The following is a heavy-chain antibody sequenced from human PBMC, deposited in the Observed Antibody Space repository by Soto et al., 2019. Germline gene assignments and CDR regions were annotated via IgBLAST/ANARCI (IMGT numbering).Heavy chain of an antibody. CDR3: ARGTWLVQDYFDY. CDR1: GFTFSSYG. V-gene: IGHV3-33*01. CDR2: IWYDGSNK. D-gene: IGHD6-19*01. J-gene: IGHJ4*02. Sequence: GGSLRLSCAASGFTFSSYGMHWVRQAPGKGLEWVAVIWYDGSNKYYADSVKGRFTISRDNSKNTLYLQMNSLRAEDTAVYYCARGTWLVQDYFDYWGQGTLVTVSS.